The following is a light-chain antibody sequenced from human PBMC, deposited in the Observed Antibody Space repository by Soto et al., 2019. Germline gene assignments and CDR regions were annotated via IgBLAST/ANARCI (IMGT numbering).Light chain of an antibody. CDR1: QPIGTY. CDR3: QQRNNTPRT. J-gene: IGKJ1*01. Sequence: VTQSPSCLAASLGESVFITCRASQPIGTYVYWYRQKTGAAPELLIDYSSTLQSGVPSRFRCGASGTDFTLTNSSLQLHYCATYYCQQRNNTPRTVDQGTNVDSK. CDR2: YSS. V-gene: IGKV1-39*01.